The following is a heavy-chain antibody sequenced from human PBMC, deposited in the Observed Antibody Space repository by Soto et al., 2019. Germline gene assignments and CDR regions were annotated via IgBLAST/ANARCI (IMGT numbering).Heavy chain of an antibody. CDR3: ARHLIAARRHYYYGMDV. J-gene: IGHJ6*02. V-gene: IGHV4-4*02. CDR2: IYHSGST. D-gene: IGHD6-6*01. CDR1: GGSISSSNW. Sequence: SETLSLTCAVSGGSISSSNWWSWVRQPPGKGLEWIGEIYHSGSTNYNPSLKSRVTISVDKSKNQFSLKLSSVTAADTAVYYCARHLIAARRHYYYGMDVWGQGTTVTVSS.